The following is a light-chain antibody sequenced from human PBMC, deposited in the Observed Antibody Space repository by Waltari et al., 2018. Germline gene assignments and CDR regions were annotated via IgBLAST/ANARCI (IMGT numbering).Light chain of an antibody. J-gene: IGKJ5*01. CDR1: QSVYSN. V-gene: IGKV3D-15*01. Sequence: EIVMTQSPATLSVSPGERATLSCSASQSVYSNLAWYQQKPGQAPRLLIYDASTRATGIPARFTGSGSGTEFTLTISSLQSEDSAVYSCQQYNRWPPITFGQGTRLEIK. CDR2: DAS. CDR3: QQYNRWPPIT.